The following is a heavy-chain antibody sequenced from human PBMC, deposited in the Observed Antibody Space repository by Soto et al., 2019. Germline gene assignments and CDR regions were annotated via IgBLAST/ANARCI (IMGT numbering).Heavy chain of an antibody. Sequence: PGESLKISCKGSGYIFTNYWIGWVRQMPGKGLEWMGIIYPADSDTKYSPSSQGQVTISADKSINTAYLQWRSLKASDTAMYYCARQIYDSDTGPNFQYYFDSWGQGTPVTVSS. D-gene: IGHD3-22*01. CDR2: IYPADSDT. V-gene: IGHV5-51*01. J-gene: IGHJ4*02. CDR3: ARQIYDSDTGPNFQYYFDS. CDR1: GYIFTNYW.